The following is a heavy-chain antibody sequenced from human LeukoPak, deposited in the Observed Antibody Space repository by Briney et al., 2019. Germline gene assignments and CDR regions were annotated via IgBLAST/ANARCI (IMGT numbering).Heavy chain of an antibody. D-gene: IGHD1-26*01. CDR2: ISRNSRHV. J-gene: IGHJ1*01. CDR3: VRDFMGMGGATAYLHY. Sequence: GGSLRLSCAASGFTFSDYSMNWFRRAPGKGLEGVSSISRNSRHVYSGGSVWGRFTISRDAASNSLFLEIKSLRAAGMAVYYCVRDFMGMGGATAYLHYWGQGTLVTVSS. V-gene: IGHV3-21*01. CDR1: GFTFSDYS.